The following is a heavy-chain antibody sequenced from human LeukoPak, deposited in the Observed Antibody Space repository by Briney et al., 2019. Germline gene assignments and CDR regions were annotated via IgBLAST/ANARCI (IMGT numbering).Heavy chain of an antibody. V-gene: IGHV3-48*01. J-gene: IGHJ6*02. Sequence: GGSLRLSCEASGFPFSSYSMNWVRQAPGKGLEWVSYIRSSSTRIYYADSVKGRFTVSRDNAKNSMYLQMTSLRVEDTAVYYCARVNKPADYEYYGLDVWGQGTTVTISS. CDR2: IRSSSTRI. D-gene: IGHD1/OR15-1a*01. CDR3: ARVNKPADYEYYGLDV. CDR1: GFPFSSYS.